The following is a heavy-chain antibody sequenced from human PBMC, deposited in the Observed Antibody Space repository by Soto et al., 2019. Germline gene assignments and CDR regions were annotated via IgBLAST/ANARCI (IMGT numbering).Heavy chain of an antibody. Sequence: QVQLVQSGAEVKKPGASVQVSCKASGYTFTSYGISWVRQAPGQGLEWMGWISVYNGNTKNAQKFQGRVTMTTDTSTSTAYMELRSLRSDDTAVYYCGRDLCSGCWSDPWGQGTLVTVSS. V-gene: IGHV1-18*01. CDR2: ISVYNGNT. CDR1: GYTFTSYG. CDR3: GRDLCSGCWSDP. J-gene: IGHJ5*02. D-gene: IGHD2-15*01.